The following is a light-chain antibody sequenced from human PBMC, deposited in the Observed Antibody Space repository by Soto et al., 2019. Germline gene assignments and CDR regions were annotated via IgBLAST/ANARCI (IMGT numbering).Light chain of an antibody. Sequence: DIQMTQSPSSLSPSVGDRVSITCQASQDIKNYLNWYQQKSGKAPKLLIYDASDLETGVPSRFSGSGSGTDFTFTINSLQPEDIATYYRQQYDNLPLTFGGGTKVDIK. CDR3: QQYDNLPLT. V-gene: IGKV1-33*01. CDR2: DAS. CDR1: QDIKNY. J-gene: IGKJ4*01.